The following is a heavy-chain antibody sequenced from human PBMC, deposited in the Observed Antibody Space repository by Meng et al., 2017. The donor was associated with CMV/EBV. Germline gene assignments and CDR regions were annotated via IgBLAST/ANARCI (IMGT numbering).Heavy chain of an antibody. CDR2: IGTGGGT. J-gene: IGHJ4*02. CDR1: GFTFSSYA. Sequence: VQRLRFGGGLVHPGGSLRLFCAGSGFTFSSYAMHWVRQAPGKGLEWVSAIGTGGGTYYADSVKGRFTISRDNSKNTLYLQMNSLRAEDTAVYYCAREDACYWGQGTLVTVSS. V-gene: IGHV3/OR16-10*01. CDR3: AREDACY.